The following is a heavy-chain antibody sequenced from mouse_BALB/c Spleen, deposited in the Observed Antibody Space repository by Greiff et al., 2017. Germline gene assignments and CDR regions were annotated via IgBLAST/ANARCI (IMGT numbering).Heavy chain of an antibody. J-gene: IGHJ3*01. CDR3: AREDYGSWFAY. Sequence: VQVVESGPGLVAPSQSLSITCTASGFSLTSYGVHWVRQPPGKGLEWLGVIWAGGSTNYNSALMSRLSISKDNSKSQVFLKMNSIQTDDTAMYYCAREDYGSWFAYWGQGTLVTVSA. D-gene: IGHD1-2*01. CDR1: GFSLTSYG. V-gene: IGHV2-9*02. CDR2: IWAGGST.